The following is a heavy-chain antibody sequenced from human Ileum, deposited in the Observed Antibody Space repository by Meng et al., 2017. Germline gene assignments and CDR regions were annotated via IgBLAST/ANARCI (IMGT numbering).Heavy chain of an antibody. CDR2: IDGDGRT. CDR1: GFTFSSYE. Sequence: GGSLRLSCAASGFTFSSYEMNWVRQAPGKGLEWVSGIDGDGRTYYADSVKGRFAISRDNSKNTVSLQMNSLRADDTAVYFCAKMTWDHFDGSVLRDYWGQGTLVTVSS. CDR3: AKMTWDHFDGSVLRDY. D-gene: IGHD5/OR15-5a*01. V-gene: IGHV3-23*01. J-gene: IGHJ4*02.